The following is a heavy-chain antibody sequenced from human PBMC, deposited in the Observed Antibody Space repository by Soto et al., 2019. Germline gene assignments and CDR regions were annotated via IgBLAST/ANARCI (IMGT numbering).Heavy chain of an antibody. D-gene: IGHD6-19*01. CDR2: ISYDGSNK. V-gene: IGHV3-30-3*01. CDR1: GFTFSSYA. J-gene: IGHJ6*02. CDR3: ARAWLVLGNMDV. Sequence: GGSLRLSCAASGFTFSSYAMHWVRQAPGKGLEWVAVISYDGSNKYYADSVKGRFTISRDNSKNTLYLQMNSLRAEDTAVYYCARAWLVLGNMDVWGQGXTVTVSS.